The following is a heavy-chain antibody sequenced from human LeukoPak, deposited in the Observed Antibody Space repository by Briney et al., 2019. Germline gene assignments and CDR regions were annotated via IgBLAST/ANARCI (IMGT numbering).Heavy chain of an antibody. CDR1: GFTFSSYA. D-gene: IGHD5-18*01. V-gene: IGHV3-23*01. CDR3: AKPGYSYGYTHYYFDY. CDR2: ISGSGGST. J-gene: IGHJ4*02. Sequence: PGGSLRLSCAASGFTFSSYAMSWVRQAPGKGLEWVSAISGSGGSTYYADSVKGRFTISRDNSKNTLYLQMNSLRAEDTAVYYCAKPGYSYGYTHYYFDYWGQGTLVTVSS.